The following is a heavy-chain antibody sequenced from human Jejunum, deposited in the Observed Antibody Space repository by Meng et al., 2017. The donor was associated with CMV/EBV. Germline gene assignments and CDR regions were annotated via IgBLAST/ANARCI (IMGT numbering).Heavy chain of an antibody. Sequence: CGVHWVRQATGKGLEWVSFIRYDGGKVFYADSVKGRFTLSRDDAKRTLYLQMNSLRAEYTAVYYCTGGSAIYYDFLGDYLSNVLGVWGQGTTVTVSS. CDR3: TGGSAIYYDFLGDYLSNVLGV. CDR1: CG. V-gene: IGHV3-30*02. D-gene: IGHD3-3*01. J-gene: IGHJ6*02. CDR2: IRYDGGKV.